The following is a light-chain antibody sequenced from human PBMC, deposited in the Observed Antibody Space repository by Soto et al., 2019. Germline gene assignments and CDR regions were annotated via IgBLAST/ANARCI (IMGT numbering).Light chain of an antibody. CDR1: QSVSSN. J-gene: IGKJ2*01. V-gene: IGKV3-15*01. CDR3: QQYNNWLHT. Sequence: EIVMTQSPATLSVSPGERATLSCRASQSVSSNLAWYQQKPGQAPRLLIYGASTRATGISARFSGSGSGTEFTLTISSLQSEDFAVYYCQQYNNWLHTFGQGTKLEIK. CDR2: GAS.